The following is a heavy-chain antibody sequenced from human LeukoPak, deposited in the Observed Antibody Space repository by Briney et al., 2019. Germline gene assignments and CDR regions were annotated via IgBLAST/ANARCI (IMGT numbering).Heavy chain of an antibody. CDR3: ARLIYDSSGYFDY. CDR1: GYSFINHW. Sequence: GESLHISSKASGYSFINHWIGWVRQKPGKGLEWVGIMYPDDSDTRYSPSFQGQVSISADKSLSTAYLQWSSLKASYTAMYYCARLIYDSSGYFDYWGQGTLVTVSS. D-gene: IGHD3-22*01. CDR2: MYPDDSDT. J-gene: IGHJ4*02. V-gene: IGHV5-51*01.